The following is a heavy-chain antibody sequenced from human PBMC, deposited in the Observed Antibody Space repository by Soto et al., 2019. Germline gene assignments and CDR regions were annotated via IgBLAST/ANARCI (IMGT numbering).Heavy chain of an antibody. J-gene: IGHJ3*02. V-gene: IGHV3-7*01. CDR1: GFTFSSYW. CDR3: ARARGGVAQEDSPAFDI. CDR2: IKQDGSEK. Sequence: PGGSLRLSCAASGFTFSSYWMSWVRQAPGKGLEWVANIKQDGSEKYYVDSVKGRFTISRDNAKNSLYLQMNSLRAEDTAVYYCARARGGVAQEDSPAFDIWGQGTMVTVSS. D-gene: IGHD3-22*01.